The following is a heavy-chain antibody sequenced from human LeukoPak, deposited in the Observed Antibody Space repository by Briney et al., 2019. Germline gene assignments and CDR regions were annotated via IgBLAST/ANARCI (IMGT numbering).Heavy chain of an antibody. Sequence: PGGSLRLSCAASGFTFSSYEMNWVRQAPGKGLEWLSYISYTGSNKYYADSVKGRFTISRDNAKSSLYLQMNSLRAEDTAVYFCAGVFVGENFDYWGQGTLVTVSS. CDR2: ISYTGSNK. CDR3: AGVFVGENFDY. CDR1: GFTFSSYE. J-gene: IGHJ4*02. V-gene: IGHV3-48*03. D-gene: IGHD3-10*02.